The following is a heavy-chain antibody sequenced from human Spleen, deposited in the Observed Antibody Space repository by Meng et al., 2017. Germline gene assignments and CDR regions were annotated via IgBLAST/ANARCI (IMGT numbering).Heavy chain of an antibody. D-gene: IGHD6-19*01. CDR3: ARHSSGWNLFDY. CDR2: INPNSGGT. CDR1: GYTFTGYY. J-gene: IGHJ4*02. Sequence: QVQLGQSGAEVKKPGAPVKAPCKASGYTFTGYYMHWVRQAPGQGLEWMGRINPNSGGTNYAQKFQGRVTMTRDTSISTAYMELSRLRSDDTAVYYCARHSSGWNLFDYWGQGTLVTVSS. V-gene: IGHV1-2*06.